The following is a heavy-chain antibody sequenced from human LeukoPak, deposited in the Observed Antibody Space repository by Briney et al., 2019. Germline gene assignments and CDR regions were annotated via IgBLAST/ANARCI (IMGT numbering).Heavy chain of an antibody. J-gene: IGHJ6*03. CDR2: MNPNSGNT. D-gene: IGHD6-6*01. CDR1: GYTFTSYD. Sequence: GASVKVSCKASGYTFTSYDINWVRQATGQGLEWMGWMNPNSGNTGYAQKFQGRVTMARNTSISTAYMELSSLRSEDTAVYYCARFVNRSYYYYYMDVWGKGTTVAVSS. CDR3: ARFVNRSYYYYYMDV. V-gene: IGHV1-8*01.